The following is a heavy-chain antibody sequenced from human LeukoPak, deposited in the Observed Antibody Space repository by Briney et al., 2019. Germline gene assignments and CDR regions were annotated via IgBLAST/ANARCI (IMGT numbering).Heavy chain of an antibody. Sequence: SETLSLTCAVSGVSLSGDDYSWSWVRQSPGKDLEWIGYIYHSGSTHYNPSLKSRVTMSVDRSKNQFSLNLSSMTAADTAVYYCARYYYDSDGFYIPPVWGQGILVTVSS. CDR1: GVSLSGDDYS. V-gene: IGHV4-30-2*06. J-gene: IGHJ4*02. CDR3: ARYYYDSDGFYIPPV. D-gene: IGHD3-22*01. CDR2: IYHSGST.